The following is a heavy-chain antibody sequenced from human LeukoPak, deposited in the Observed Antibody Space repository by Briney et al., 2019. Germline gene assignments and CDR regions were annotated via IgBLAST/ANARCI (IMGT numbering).Heavy chain of an antibody. Sequence: KPSETLSLTCTVSGGSISNYYCSWVRQPPGKGLEWIGYINYSGSTNYNPSLKSRVTMSVDTSKNQFSLRLTSVTAADTAVYYCARAQGWHETLDYWGQGTLVTVSS. CDR2: INYSGST. CDR3: ARAQGWHETLDY. J-gene: IGHJ4*02. V-gene: IGHV4-59*01. D-gene: IGHD6-19*01. CDR1: GGSISNYY.